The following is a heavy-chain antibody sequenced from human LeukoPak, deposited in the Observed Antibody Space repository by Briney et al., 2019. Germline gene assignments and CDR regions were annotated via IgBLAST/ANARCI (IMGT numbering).Heavy chain of an antibody. Sequence: GGSLRLSCAASGFTFSTYWMTWVRQAPGKGLEWVANIKQDGSEKYFVDSVKGRFTISRDNANNSLYLQMNSLRAEDTAVYYCAKDDNYIRFLSWGQGTLVTVSS. J-gene: IGHJ5*02. V-gene: IGHV3-7*04. D-gene: IGHD3-16*01. CDR3: AKDDNYIRFLS. CDR1: GFTFSTYW. CDR2: IKQDGSEK.